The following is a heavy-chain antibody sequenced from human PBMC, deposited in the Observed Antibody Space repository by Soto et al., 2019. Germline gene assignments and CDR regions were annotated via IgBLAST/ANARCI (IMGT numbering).Heavy chain of an antibody. CDR2: ISTSGGST. Sequence: EVQLLESGGGLVQPGGSLRLSCAASGFTFSSYAMSWVRQAPGKGLEWVSSISTSGGSTYYADSVKGRFTISRDNSNNTLYRQMNSLRAEDTAVYNCSLSDRYYGMEVWGLGTTVTVSS. V-gene: IGHV3-23*01. CDR3: SLSDRYYGMEV. CDR1: GFTFSSYA. J-gene: IGHJ6*02.